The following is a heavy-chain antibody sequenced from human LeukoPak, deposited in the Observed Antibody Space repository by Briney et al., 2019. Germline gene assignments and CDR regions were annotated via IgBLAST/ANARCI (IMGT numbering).Heavy chain of an antibody. V-gene: IGHV3-9*03. D-gene: IGHD1-26*01. J-gene: IGHJ2*01. CDR2: ISWNSGTI. CDR1: GFIFDDYA. Sequence: PGGSLRLSCAASGFIFDDYAMHWVRQAPGQCLEWFSSISWNSGTIDYVDSVKRRFTISRDNAKNSLYLQMNSLRAEDMALYYCAKGGGTYSDWYFDLWGRGTLVTVSS. CDR3: AKGGGTYSDWYFDL.